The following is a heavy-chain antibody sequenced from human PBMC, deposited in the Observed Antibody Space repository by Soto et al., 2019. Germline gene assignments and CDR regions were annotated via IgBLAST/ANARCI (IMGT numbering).Heavy chain of an antibody. J-gene: IGHJ6*02. CDR3: VRDRFPIGGMDV. CDR1: GFTFSDYN. CDR2: ISSSSSYT. D-gene: IGHD1-26*01. Sequence: HVQLVDSGGDLVKPGGSLRLSCEASGFTFSDYNMNWIRQAPGKGLELVSYISSSSSYTKYADSVKGRFTISRDNAKNSLYLQMNSLRVDDTAVYYCVRDRFPIGGMDVWGQGTTVTVSS. V-gene: IGHV3-11*05.